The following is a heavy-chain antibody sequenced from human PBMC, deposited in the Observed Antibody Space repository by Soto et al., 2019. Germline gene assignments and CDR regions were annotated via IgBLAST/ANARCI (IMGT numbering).Heavy chain of an antibody. V-gene: IGHV4-39*01. Sequence: PSETQSHTCTISVRTTSSSSYYLRRSQKPPGQGLEWTGSIYYSGSTYYNPSLKNRVTLSGHTPKNQFSLKVSSVTAADTPVYRCARHVSYGCSVGRCYSGQVDYWGQGTLVTVSS. CDR2: IYYSGST. D-gene: IGHD2-15*01. J-gene: IGHJ4*02. CDR3: ARHVSYGCSVGRCYSGQVDY. CDR1: VRTTSSSSYY.